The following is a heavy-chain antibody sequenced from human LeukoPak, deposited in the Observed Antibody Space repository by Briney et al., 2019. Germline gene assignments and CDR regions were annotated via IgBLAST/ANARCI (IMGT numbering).Heavy chain of an antibody. D-gene: IGHD1-1*01. CDR3: AREDNPLWFDP. Sequence: GGSLRLSCAASGFTFSSYDLSWVRQAPGKGLEWLAVISYDGSIRYYADSVKGRFTISRDNSNNTLHLQMNSLRAEDTALYYCAREDNPLWFDPWGQGTLVTVSS. V-gene: IGHV3-30-3*01. CDR2: ISYDGSIR. J-gene: IGHJ5*02. CDR1: GFTFSSYD.